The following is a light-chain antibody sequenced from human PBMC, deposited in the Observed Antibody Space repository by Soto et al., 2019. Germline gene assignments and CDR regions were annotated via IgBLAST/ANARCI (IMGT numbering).Light chain of an antibody. J-gene: IGKJ5*01. CDR1: PSVTNY. Sequence: EIVLTQSPATLSLSPGERATLSCRASPSVTNYLAWYQQKPGQAPRLVIYGAFNRATGIPARFSGSGSGTDFTLTISSHEPEDFAVYYCQQRNIWPPVTFGQGTRQEL. V-gene: IGKV3-11*01. CDR2: GAF. CDR3: QQRNIWPPVT.